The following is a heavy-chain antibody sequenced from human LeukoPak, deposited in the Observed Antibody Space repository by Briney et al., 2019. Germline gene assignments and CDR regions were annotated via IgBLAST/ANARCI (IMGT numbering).Heavy chain of an antibody. Sequence: PGRSLRLSWAVSGFPLSNSWMYWVRQAPGKGLEGVANIKKDGSGITYVDSVKGRFIISRDNARNSLYLQMNSLRVEDTAVYFWAGGSSMEVWGKGTAVTVSS. J-gene: IGHJ6*04. CDR3: AGGSSMEV. CDR2: IKKDGSGI. V-gene: IGHV3-7*03. CDR1: GFPLSNSW. D-gene: IGHD1-26*01.